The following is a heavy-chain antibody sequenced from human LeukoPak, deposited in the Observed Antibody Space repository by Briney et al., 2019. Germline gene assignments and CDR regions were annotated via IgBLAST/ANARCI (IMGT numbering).Heavy chain of an antibody. D-gene: IGHD4-17*01. Sequence: GGSLRLSCAASGFTFRSYWMHWVRQTPGKGLVWVSRINSDGSTTSYADSVKGRFTISRDNAKNTLYLQMSSLRAEDTAVYYCARARDYGDYVNWFDPWGQGTLVTVSS. CDR2: INSDGSTT. CDR3: ARARDYGDYVNWFDP. J-gene: IGHJ5*02. CDR1: GFTFRSYW. V-gene: IGHV3-74*01.